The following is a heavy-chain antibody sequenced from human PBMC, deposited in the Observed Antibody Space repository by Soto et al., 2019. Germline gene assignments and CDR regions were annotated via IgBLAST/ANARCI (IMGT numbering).Heavy chain of an antibody. CDR3: TRAGYYDSSGYYYY. CDR1: GFTFGDYA. V-gene: IGHV3-49*04. J-gene: IGHJ4*02. CDR2: IRSKAYGGTT. D-gene: IGHD3-22*01. Sequence: GGSLRLSCTASGFTFGDYAMSWVRQAPGKGLEWVGFIRSKAYGGTTEYAASVKGRFTISRDESKSIAYLQMNSLKTEDTAVYFCTRAGYYDSSGYYYYWGQGTLVTVSS.